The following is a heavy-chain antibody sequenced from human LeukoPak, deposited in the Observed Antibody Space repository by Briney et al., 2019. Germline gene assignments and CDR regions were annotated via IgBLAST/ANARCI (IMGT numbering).Heavy chain of an antibody. CDR2: IYWDDDK. J-gene: IGHJ4*02. CDR1: GFSLSTSGVG. Sequence: SGPTLVKPTQTLTLTCTFSGFSLSTSGVGVGWIRQPPGKALEWLALIYWDDDKRYSPSLKSRLTITKDTSKNQVVLTMTNMDPVDTATYYCAHRRNYGSESYIDYWGQGTLVTVSS. V-gene: IGHV2-5*02. D-gene: IGHD3-10*01. CDR3: AHRRNYGSESYIDY.